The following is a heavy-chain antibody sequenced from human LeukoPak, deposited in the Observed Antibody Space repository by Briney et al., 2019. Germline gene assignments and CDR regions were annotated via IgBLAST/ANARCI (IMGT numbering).Heavy chain of an antibody. V-gene: IGHV3-53*01. Sequence: GGSLRLSCAASGFIVSNNYMSWVRQAPGKGLEWVSVIYSGGGTYSADSVKGRFTISRDNSKNTLYLQMNSLRVEDTAVYYCAQVRPPSGSGWYGGDDYWGQGTLVTVSS. D-gene: IGHD6-19*01. J-gene: IGHJ4*02. CDR1: GFIVSNNY. CDR3: AQVRPPSGSGWYGGDDY. CDR2: IYSGGGT.